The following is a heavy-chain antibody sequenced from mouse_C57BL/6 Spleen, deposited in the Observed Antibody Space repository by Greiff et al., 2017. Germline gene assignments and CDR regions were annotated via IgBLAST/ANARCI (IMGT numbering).Heavy chain of an antibody. J-gene: IGHJ1*03. Sequence: QVQLQQSGAELARPGASVKLSCKASGYTFTSYGISWVKQRTGQGLEWIGEIYPRSGNTYYNEKFKGKATLTADKSSSTAYMELRSLTSEDSAVYFCARWDYGTWYFDVWGTGTTVTVSS. D-gene: IGHD1-1*01. CDR2: IYPRSGNT. CDR3: ARWDYGTWYFDV. CDR1: GYTFTSYG. V-gene: IGHV1-81*01.